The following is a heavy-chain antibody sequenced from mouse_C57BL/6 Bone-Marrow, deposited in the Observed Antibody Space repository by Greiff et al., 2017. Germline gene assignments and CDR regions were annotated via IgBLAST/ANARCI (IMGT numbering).Heavy chain of an antibody. V-gene: IGHV5-17*01. CDR3: ARIYYGYDVAY. CDR2: ISSGSSTI. Sequence: EVQRVESGGGLVKPGGSLKLSCAASGFTFSDYGMHWVRQAPEKGLEWVAYISSGSSTIYYADTVKGRFTISRDNAKNTLFLQMTSLRSEDTAMYYGARIYYGYDVAYWGQGTLVTVSA. J-gene: IGHJ3*01. D-gene: IGHD2-2*01. CDR1: GFTFSDYG.